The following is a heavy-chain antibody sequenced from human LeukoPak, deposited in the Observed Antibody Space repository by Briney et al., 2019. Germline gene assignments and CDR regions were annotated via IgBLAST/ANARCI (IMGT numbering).Heavy chain of an antibody. Sequence: ASVKVSCKASGYSFTSHYMHWVRQAPGQGLEWLGLINPSGSSTLYAQKFQGRVTMTRDMSMTTDYMELSSLRSEDTAVCYCARDNSVGDVAWWFDPWGQGTLVTVSS. CDR2: INPSGSST. V-gene: IGHV1-46*01. CDR1: GYSFTSHY. D-gene: IGHD1-26*01. J-gene: IGHJ5*02. CDR3: ARDNSVGDVAWWFDP.